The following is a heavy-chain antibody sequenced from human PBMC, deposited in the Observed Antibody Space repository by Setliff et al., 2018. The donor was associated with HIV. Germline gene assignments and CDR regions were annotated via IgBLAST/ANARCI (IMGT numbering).Heavy chain of an antibody. V-gene: IGHV4-4*02. CDR3: ARHGAYYEFLTYYYPRYSFDY. CDR2: THRSGKT. Sequence: PSETLSLTCAVSGGSVSTNNWWSWVRQPPGKGLEWIVETHRSGKTNYNSSFRSRVTILLDTSKNQFSLRLSSVTAADTAVYYCARHGAYYEFLTYYYPRYSFDYWGLGTLVTVS. CDR1: GGSVSTNNW. D-gene: IGHD3-9*01. J-gene: IGHJ4*01.